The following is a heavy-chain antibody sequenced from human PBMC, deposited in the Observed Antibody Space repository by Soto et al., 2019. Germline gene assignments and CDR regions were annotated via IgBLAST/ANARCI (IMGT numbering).Heavy chain of an antibody. CDR3: TRDTMTTLN. CDR2: IKPDGSEK. Sequence: GGSLRLSCAASGFTFSTYWMTWVRQAPGKGLEWVANIKPDGSEKYYVDSVKGRFTISRDNTKNSLYQQMNSLRVEDTAIYYCTRDTMTTLNWGEGTLVTVSS. D-gene: IGHD4-17*01. V-gene: IGHV3-7*01. J-gene: IGHJ4*02. CDR1: GFTFSTYW.